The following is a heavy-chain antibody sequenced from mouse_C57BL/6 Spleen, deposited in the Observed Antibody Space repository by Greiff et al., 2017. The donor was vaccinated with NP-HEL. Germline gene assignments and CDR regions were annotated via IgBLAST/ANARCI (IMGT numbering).Heavy chain of an antibody. J-gene: IGHJ1*03. CDR1: GYAFSSYW. Sequence: QVQLQQSGAELVKPGASVKISCKASGYAFSSYWMNWVKQRPGKGLEWIGQIYPGDGDTNYNGKFKGKATLTADKSSSTAYMQLSSLTSEDSAVYFCARQLGPDWYFDVWGTGTTVTVSS. D-gene: IGHD4-1*02. V-gene: IGHV1-80*01. CDR2: IYPGDGDT. CDR3: ARQLGPDWYFDV.